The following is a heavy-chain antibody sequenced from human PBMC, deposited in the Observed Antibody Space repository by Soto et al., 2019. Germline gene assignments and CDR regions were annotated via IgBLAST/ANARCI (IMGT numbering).Heavy chain of an antibody. J-gene: IGHJ5*02. V-gene: IGHV3-21*01. CDR3: ARDPYSSSPDYNWFDP. D-gene: IGHD6-6*01. CDR2: ISSSSYI. CDR1: GFTFSSYS. Sequence: GGSLRLSCAASGFTFSSYSMNWVRQAPGKGLEWVSSISSSSYIYYADSVKGRFTISRDNAKNSLYLQMNSLRAEDTAVYYCARDPYSSSPDYNWFDPWGQGTLV.